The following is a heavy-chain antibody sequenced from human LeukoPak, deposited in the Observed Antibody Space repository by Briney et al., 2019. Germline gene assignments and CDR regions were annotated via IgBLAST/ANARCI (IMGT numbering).Heavy chain of an antibody. D-gene: IGHD1-14*01. V-gene: IGHV4-61*01. CDR2: IFHSGST. CDR1: GGSVSRGSYY. CDR3: ARSYGNFDC. J-gene: IGHJ4*02. Sequence: PSETLSLTCTVTGGSVSRGSYYWSWIRQPPGKGLEWIGYIFHSGSTNYSPSLNSRVTISIDTSKNQFSLKLSSVTAADTAVYYCARSYGNFDCWGQGTLVTVSS.